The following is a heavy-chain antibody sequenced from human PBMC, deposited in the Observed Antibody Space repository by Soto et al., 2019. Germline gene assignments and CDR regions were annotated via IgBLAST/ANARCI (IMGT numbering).Heavy chain of an antibody. CDR1: GGSISSSSYY. J-gene: IGHJ6*02. V-gene: IGHV4-39*01. D-gene: IGHD3-3*01. CDR3: ARPYDFWSLYGMDV. Sequence: PSETLSLTCTVSGGSISSSSYYWGWIRQPPGKGLEWIGSIYYSGSTYNNPSLKSRVTISVDTSKNQFSLKLSSVTAADTAVYYCARPYDFWSLYGMDVWGQGTTVTVSS. CDR2: IYYSGST.